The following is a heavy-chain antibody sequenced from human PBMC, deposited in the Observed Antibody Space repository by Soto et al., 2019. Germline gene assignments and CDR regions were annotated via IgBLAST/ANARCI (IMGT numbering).Heavy chain of an antibody. CDR1: GGSISSGGYY. V-gene: IGHV4-31*03. CDR2: IYYSGST. J-gene: IGHJ4*02. CDR3: AGIYSGSPGGTLRY. Sequence: QVQLQESGPGLVKPSQTLSLTCTVSGGSISSGGYYWSWIRQHPGKGLEWIGYIYYSGSTYYNPSLKSRVTISVDTSKKPFCLKLSSVTAADTAVYYCAGIYSGSPGGTLRYWGQGTLVTVSS. D-gene: IGHD1-26*01.